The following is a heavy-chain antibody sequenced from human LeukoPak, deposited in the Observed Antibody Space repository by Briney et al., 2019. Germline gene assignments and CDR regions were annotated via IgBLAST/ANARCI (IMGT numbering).Heavy chain of an antibody. J-gene: IGHJ4*02. CDR2: ISGYNGNT. CDR1: GYTFTSYG. Sequence: ASVKVSCKAAGYTFTSYGISWVRQAPGQGPEWMGWISGYNGNTKYAQKFQGRVTMTTDTSTSTAYMELRSLRSDDTAVYYCARDWGKGDYYFDYWGQGTLVTVSS. CDR3: ARDWGKGDYYFDY. V-gene: IGHV1-18*01. D-gene: IGHD7-27*01.